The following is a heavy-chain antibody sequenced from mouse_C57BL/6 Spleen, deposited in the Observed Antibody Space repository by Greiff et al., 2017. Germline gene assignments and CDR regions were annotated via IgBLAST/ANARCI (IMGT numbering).Heavy chain of an antibody. CDR2: IYPGDGDT. J-gene: IGHJ1*03. Sequence: QVQLQQSGAELVKPGASVKISCKASGYAFSSYWMNWVKQRPGKGLEWIGQIYPGDGDTNYNGKFKGKATLTADKSSSTAYMQLSSLTSEDSAVYFCARRGYDYDVGDWYFDVWGTGTTVTVSS. CDR1: GYAFSSYW. D-gene: IGHD2-4*01. V-gene: IGHV1-80*01. CDR3: ARRGYDYDVGDWYFDV.